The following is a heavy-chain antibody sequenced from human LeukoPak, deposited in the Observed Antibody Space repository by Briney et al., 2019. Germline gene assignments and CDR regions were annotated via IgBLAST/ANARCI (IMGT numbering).Heavy chain of an antibody. CDR1: GGSFSGYY. J-gene: IGHJ5*02. Sequence: SETLSLTCTVHGGSFSGYYWSWIRQHPGKGLEWIGYIYYSGSTYYNPSLKSRVTISVDTSKNQFSLKLSSVTAADTAVYYCARGRDWFDPWGQGTLVTVSS. CDR2: IYYSGST. V-gene: IGHV4-31*03. CDR3: ARGRDWFDP.